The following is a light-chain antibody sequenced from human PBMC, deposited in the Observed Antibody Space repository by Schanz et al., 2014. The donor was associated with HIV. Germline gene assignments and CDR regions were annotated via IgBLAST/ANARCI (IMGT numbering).Light chain of an antibody. CDR2: DVS. V-gene: IGLV2-14*03. J-gene: IGLJ7*01. Sequence: QSALTQPASVSGSPGQSISISCTGTSGDVGSYNYVSWYQQHPGKAPKLMIYDVSNRPSGVSSRFSGSKSGTSASLAISGLRSEDEADYYCAAWDDSLNGAVFGGGTQLTVL. CDR3: AAWDDSLNGAV. CDR1: SGDVGSYNY.